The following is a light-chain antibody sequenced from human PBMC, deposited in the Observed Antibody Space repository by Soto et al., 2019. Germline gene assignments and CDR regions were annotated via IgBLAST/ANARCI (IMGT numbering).Light chain of an antibody. J-gene: IGKJ5*01. Sequence: DIPMTPSPSTLSGSLGEGVTITVVACQTISSLLAWYQQKPGKAPKLLIYKASTLKSGVPSRFSGSGSGTEFTLTISSLQPDDFATYYCQHYNSYSEAFGQGTRLEIK. V-gene: IGKV1-5*03. CDR3: QHYNSYSEA. CDR2: KAS. CDR1: QTISSL.